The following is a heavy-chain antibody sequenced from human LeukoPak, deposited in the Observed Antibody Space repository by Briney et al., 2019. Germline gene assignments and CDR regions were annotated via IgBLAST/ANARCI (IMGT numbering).Heavy chain of an antibody. Sequence: PGRSLRLSCAASGFTFSSYAMHWVRQAPSKGLEWVAVISYDGSNKYYADSVKGRFTISRDNSKNTLYLQMNSLRAEDTAVYYCARDGPETIAAAGPPTLGYWGQGTLVTVSS. CDR2: ISYDGSNK. D-gene: IGHD6-13*01. CDR3: ARDGPETIAAAGPPTLGY. V-gene: IGHV3-30-3*01. CDR1: GFTFSSYA. J-gene: IGHJ4*02.